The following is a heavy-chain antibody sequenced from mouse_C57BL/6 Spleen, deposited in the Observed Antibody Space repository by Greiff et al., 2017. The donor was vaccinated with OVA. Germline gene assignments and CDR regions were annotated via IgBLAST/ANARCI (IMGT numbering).Heavy chain of an antibody. CDR2: IRLKSDNYAT. J-gene: IGHJ3*01. V-gene: IGHV6-3*01. Sequence: EVKLEESGGGLVQPGGSMKLSCVASGFTFSNYWMNWVRQSPEKGLEWVAQIRLKSDNYATHYAESVKGRFTISRDDSKSSVYLQMNNLRAEDTGIYYCANGAAWFAYWGQGTLVTVSA. CDR1: GFTFSNYW. CDR3: ANGAAWFAY.